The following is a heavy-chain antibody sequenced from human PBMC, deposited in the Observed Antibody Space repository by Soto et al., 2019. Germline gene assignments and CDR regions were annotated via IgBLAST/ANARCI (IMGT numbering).Heavy chain of an antibody. CDR3: ASRGSGSYYDY. Sequence: EVQLLESGGGLVQPGGSLRLSCAASGFTFSSYAMRWVRQAPVKGLEWVSAISGSGGSTYYADSVKGRFTISRDNSKNTLYLQRNSLRAEDTAVYYCASRGSGSYYDYWGQGTRVTVSS. CDR2: ISGSGGST. D-gene: IGHD1-26*01. V-gene: IGHV3-23*01. J-gene: IGHJ4*02. CDR1: GFTFSSYA.